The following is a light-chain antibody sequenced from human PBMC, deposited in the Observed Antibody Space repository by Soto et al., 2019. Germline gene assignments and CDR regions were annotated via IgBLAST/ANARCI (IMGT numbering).Light chain of an antibody. J-gene: IGLJ1*01. Sequence: QSVLTQPPSTSGTPGQSVTISFSGSGSNIGSSYVFWFQHVPGTAPKLLMYNNNQRPSGVPDRGSASKSGTSDSLAISGLRSEDEADYYCAAWDDRVSGYVVGTGTKVTV. V-gene: IGLV1-47*02. CDR2: NNN. CDR3: AAWDDRVSGYV. CDR1: GSNIGSSY.